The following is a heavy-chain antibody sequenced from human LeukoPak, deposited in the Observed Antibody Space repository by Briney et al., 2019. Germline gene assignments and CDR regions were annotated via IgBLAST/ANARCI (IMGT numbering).Heavy chain of an antibody. V-gene: IGHV3-21*01. CDR1: GFSFSSYS. CDR3: ARDPTSSWETAFDI. D-gene: IGHD1-26*01. J-gene: IGHJ3*02. Sequence: GSLRLSCAASGFSFSSYSMNWVRQAPGKGLEWVSFISSSSTSIYYADSVKGRFTISRDDAKNSLYLQMNRLRAEDTAVYYCARDPTSSWETAFDIWGQGTVVTVSS. CDR2: ISSSSTSI.